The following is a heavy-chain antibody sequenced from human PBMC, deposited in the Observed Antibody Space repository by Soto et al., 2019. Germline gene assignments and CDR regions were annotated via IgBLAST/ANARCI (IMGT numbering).Heavy chain of an antibody. J-gene: IGHJ4*02. V-gene: IGHV4-31*03. CDR2: IYYSGST. Sequence: QVQLQESGPGLVKPSQTLSLTCTVSGGSISSGGYYWSWIRQHPGKGLEWIGYIYYSGSTYYNPSLKSRVTISVETSKNQFSLKLSSVTAADTAVYYCARVNSYCSSTSCAMYYFDYWGQGTLVTVSS. CDR1: GGSISSGGYY. CDR3: ARVNSYCSSTSCAMYYFDY. D-gene: IGHD2-2*01.